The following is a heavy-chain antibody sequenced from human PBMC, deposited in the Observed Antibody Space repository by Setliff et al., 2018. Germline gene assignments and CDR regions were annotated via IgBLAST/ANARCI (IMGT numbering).Heavy chain of an antibody. J-gene: IGHJ4*02. V-gene: IGHV1-18*01. D-gene: IGHD2-2*01. CDR2: ISVYNGNT. Sequence: ASVKVSCKTSGFVFTNYAITWVRQAPGQGLEWMGRISVYNGNTNYGQKYQGRVAMTTDTSTNTVYMELRSLRSDDTAVYYCARGPLDFVVVAAAHRFDNWGQGTLVTVSS. CDR3: ARGPLDFVVVAAAHRFDN. CDR1: GFVFTNYA.